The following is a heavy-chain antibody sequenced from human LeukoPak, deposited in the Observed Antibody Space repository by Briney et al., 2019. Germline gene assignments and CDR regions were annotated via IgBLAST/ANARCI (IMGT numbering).Heavy chain of an antibody. CDR1: GFTFSSYW. J-gene: IGHJ4*02. Sequence: PGGSLRLSCAASGFTFSSYWMSWVRQAPGKGLEWVANIKQDGSEKYYVDSVKGRFTISRDNAKNSLYLQMNSLKTEDTAVYYCTTHSYPLTYYDILGGDGRVDYWGQGTLVTVSS. CDR3: TTHSYPLTYYDILGGDGRVDY. D-gene: IGHD3-9*01. V-gene: IGHV3-7*05. CDR2: IKQDGSEK.